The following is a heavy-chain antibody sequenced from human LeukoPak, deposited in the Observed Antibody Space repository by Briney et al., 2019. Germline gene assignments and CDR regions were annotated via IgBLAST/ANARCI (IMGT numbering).Heavy chain of an antibody. CDR1: GFTFNTYW. D-gene: IGHD6-19*01. V-gene: IGHV3-74*01. Sequence: GGSLSLSCAASGFTFNTYWMHWVRQAPGKGLVWVSPINPDGTVTTYADSVKGRFTISRDNAKNTLYLQMNSLKAEDTAVYYCVRDSPSGFFDLWGRGTLVTVSS. CDR3: VRDSPSGFFDL. CDR2: INPDGTVT. J-gene: IGHJ2*01.